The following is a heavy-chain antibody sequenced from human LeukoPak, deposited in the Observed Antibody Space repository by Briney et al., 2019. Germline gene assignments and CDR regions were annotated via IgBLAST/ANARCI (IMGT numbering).Heavy chain of an antibody. CDR1: GFTVSSNY. D-gene: IGHD4-17*01. CDR3: ARGVYGDYGDY. Sequence: GGSLRLSCAASGFTVSSNYMSWVRQAPGKGLEWVSVIYSGGSTYYADSVKGRFTISRDNSKNTLYLQMNSLRAEDTAVYYCARGVYGDYGDYWGQGTLVTVSS. J-gene: IGHJ4*02. CDR2: IYSGGST. V-gene: IGHV3-66*01.